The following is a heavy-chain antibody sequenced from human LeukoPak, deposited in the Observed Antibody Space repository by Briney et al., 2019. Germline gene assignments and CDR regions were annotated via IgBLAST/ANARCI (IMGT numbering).Heavy chain of an antibody. Sequence: PGGSLRLSCAASGITFSSYAMSWVRQAPGKGLEWVSGISGSGGSTYYADSVKGRFTISGDNSKNTLYLQMNSLRAEGTAVYYCAKETYYYDSSGYYGYYFDSWGQGTLVTVSS. D-gene: IGHD3-22*01. CDR3: AKETYYYDSSGYYGYYFDS. CDR2: ISGSGGST. CDR1: GITFSSYA. J-gene: IGHJ4*02. V-gene: IGHV3-23*01.